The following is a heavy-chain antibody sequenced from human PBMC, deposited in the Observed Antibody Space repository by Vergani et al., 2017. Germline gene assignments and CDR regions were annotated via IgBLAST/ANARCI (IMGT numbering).Heavy chain of an antibody. V-gene: IGHV4-59*01. Sequence: QVQLQESGPGLVKPSETLSLTCTVSGGSISSYYWSWIRQPPGKGLEWIGYMYYSGSTNYNPSRKSRVTISVDTSKNQFSLKLSSVTAADTAVYYCAREGGGAMAPIAIDYWGQGTLVTVSS. CDR1: GGSISSYY. CDR3: AREGGGAMAPIAIDY. J-gene: IGHJ4*02. D-gene: IGHD5-18*01. CDR2: MYYSGST.